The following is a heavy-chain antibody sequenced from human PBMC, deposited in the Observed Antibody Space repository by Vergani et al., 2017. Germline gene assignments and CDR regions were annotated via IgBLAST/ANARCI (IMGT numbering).Heavy chain of an antibody. J-gene: IGHJ5*02. D-gene: IGHD1-7*01. Sequence: QVQLVESGGGVVQPGGSMRLSCSVSGLTLSSYGVHWVRQAPGRGLESVTFTRPHEDGAFYSASVRGRFTVSRDNSKNTLYLEMNRLNVDDTAIYYCGKTQGTVVGTWWFDPWGQGTPVTVSS. V-gene: IGHV3-30*02. CDR3: GKTQGTVVGTWWFDP. CDR1: GLTLSSYG. CDR2: TRPHEDGA.